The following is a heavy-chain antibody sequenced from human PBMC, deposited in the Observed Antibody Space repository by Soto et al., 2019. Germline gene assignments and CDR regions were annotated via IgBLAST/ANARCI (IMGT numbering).Heavy chain of an antibody. Sequence: QVQLQESGPGLVKPSETLSLTCTVSGGSFSSNYWSWIRQPPGKGLEWIGNIYHSGNTNYNPSLRSRVTISVDTSKNQFSLILSSVTAADTAMYYCATSITGVGSRRHWGQGTLVIVSS. CDR1: GGSFSSNY. V-gene: IGHV4-59*01. CDR3: ATSITGVGSRRH. J-gene: IGHJ1*01. D-gene: IGHD1-20*01. CDR2: IYHSGNT.